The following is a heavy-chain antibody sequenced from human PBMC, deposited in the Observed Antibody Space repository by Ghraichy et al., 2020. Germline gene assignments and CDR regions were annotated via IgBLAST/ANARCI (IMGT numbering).Heavy chain of an antibody. CDR1: GFTFSSYS. J-gene: IGHJ6*02. Sequence: GGSLRLSCAASGFTFSSYSMNWVRQAPGKGLEWVSSISSSSSYIYYADSVKGRFTVSRDNAKNSLYLQRNSLRAEDTAVYYCARVTLGGVIVTRHYYGMDVWGQGTTVTVSS. D-gene: IGHD3-16*02. V-gene: IGHV3-21*01. CDR3: ARVTLGGVIVTRHYYGMDV. CDR2: ISSSSSYI.